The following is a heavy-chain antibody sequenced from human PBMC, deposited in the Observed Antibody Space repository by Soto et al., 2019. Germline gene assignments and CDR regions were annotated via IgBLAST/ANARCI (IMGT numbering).Heavy chain of an antibody. CDR3: ARAPYDILTGYYPGLTTYFDY. CDR1: GFTFSSYG. Sequence: GGSLRLSCAASGFTFSSYGMHWVRQAPGKGLEWVAVIWYDGSNKYYADSVKGRFTISGDNSKNTLYLQMNSLRAEDTAVYYCARAPYDILTGYYPGLTTYFDYWGQGTLVTVSS. CDR2: IWYDGSNK. V-gene: IGHV3-33*01. D-gene: IGHD3-9*01. J-gene: IGHJ4*02.